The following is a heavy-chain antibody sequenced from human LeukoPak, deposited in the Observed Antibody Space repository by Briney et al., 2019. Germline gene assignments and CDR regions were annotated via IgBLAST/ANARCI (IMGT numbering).Heavy chain of an antibody. J-gene: IGHJ3*02. CDR1: GGSISSSSYY. CDR3: ARVFNVLTVYATRGGDAFDI. D-gene: IGHD2-8*01. CDR2: IYYSGST. Sequence: PSETLSLTCTVSGGSISSSSYYWGWIRQPPGKGLEWIGSIYYSGSTYYNPSLKSRVTISVDTSKNQFSLKLSSVTAADTAVYYCARVFNVLTVYATRGGDAFDIWGQGTMVTVSS. V-gene: IGHV4-39*01.